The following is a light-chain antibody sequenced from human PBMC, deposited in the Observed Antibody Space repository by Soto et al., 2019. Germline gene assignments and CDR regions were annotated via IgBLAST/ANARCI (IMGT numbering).Light chain of an antibody. CDR2: AAS. CDR1: QAINNY. CDR3: QKFNAVPT. V-gene: IGKV1-27*01. Sequence: DIQMTQSPSSLSASVGDRVTITCRASQAINNYLAWYQQKPGKVPTLLISAASTLQSGVPSRFSGSGSGTDFTLTISSLQPEDVATYYSQKFNAVPTFGGGTKVEI. J-gene: IGKJ4*01.